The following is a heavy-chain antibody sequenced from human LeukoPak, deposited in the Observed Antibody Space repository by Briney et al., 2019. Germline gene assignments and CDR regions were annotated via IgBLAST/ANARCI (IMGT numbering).Heavy chain of an antibody. J-gene: IGHJ6*02. CDR1: GGSFSGSGYY. CDR2: MYYSGSA. V-gene: IGHV4-39*07. D-gene: IGHD1-26*01. Sequence: SETLSLTCTVSGGSFSGSGYYWGWIRQPPGKGLEWIGSMYYSGSANYNPSLKSRATISADTSKNQFSLKLSSVTAADTAVYYCARGRSNYYGMDVWGQGTTVTVSS. CDR3: ARGRSNYYGMDV.